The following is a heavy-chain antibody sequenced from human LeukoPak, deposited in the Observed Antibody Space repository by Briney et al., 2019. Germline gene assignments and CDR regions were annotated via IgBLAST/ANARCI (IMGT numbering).Heavy chain of an antibody. CDR2: ISSSSSYI. J-gene: IGHJ4*02. D-gene: IGHD6-19*01. V-gene: IGHV3-21*01. CDR1: GFTLSSYE. Sequence: GGSLRLSCAVSGFTLSSYEMNWVRQAPGKGLEWVSSISSSSSYIYYADSVKGRFTISRDNAKNSLYLQMNSLRAEDTAVYYCAVLAVAARFDYWGQGTLVTVSS. CDR3: AVLAVAARFDY.